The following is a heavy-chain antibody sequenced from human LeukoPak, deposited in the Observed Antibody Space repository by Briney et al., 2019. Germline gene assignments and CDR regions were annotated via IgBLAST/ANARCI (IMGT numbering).Heavy chain of an antibody. CDR1: GGSINSYY. V-gene: IGHV4-59*08. CDR3: ARHKGWLRFPGDFGMDV. D-gene: IGHD5-12*01. J-gene: IGHJ6*02. CDR2: IYSGGYT. Sequence: SEALSLTCTVTGGSINSYYWSWIRQPPGKGLEWVGYIYSGGYTKYNPSLKNRVTISIAASENQFSLKLNSVTAADTAVYYCARHKGWLRFPGDFGMDVWGQGTTVTVSS.